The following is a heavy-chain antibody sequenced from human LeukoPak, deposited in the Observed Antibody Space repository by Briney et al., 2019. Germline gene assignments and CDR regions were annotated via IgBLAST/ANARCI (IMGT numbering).Heavy chain of an antibody. Sequence: PSETLSLTCAVYGGSFSGYYWSWIRQPPGKGLEWIGEINHSGSTNYNPSLKSRVTISVDTSKNQFSLKLSSVTAADTAVYYCARTGLWFGPWNWFDPWGQGTLVTVSS. V-gene: IGHV4-34*01. CDR2: INHSGST. J-gene: IGHJ5*02. D-gene: IGHD3-10*01. CDR3: ARTGLWFGPWNWFDP. CDR1: GGSFSGYY.